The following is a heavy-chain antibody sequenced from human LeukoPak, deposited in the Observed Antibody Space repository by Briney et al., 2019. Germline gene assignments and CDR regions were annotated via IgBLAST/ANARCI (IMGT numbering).Heavy chain of an antibody. J-gene: IGHJ3*02. D-gene: IGHD5-12*01. CDR1: GFTFSSYW. Sequence: GGSLRLSCAASGFTFSSYWMSWVRQAPGKGLEWVANIKQDGSEKYYVDSVKGRFTISRDNAKNSLYLQMNSLRAEDTAVYYCARTQKGYDYAFDIWGQGTMVTVSS. CDR2: IKQDGSEK. CDR3: ARTQKGYDYAFDI. V-gene: IGHV3-7*01.